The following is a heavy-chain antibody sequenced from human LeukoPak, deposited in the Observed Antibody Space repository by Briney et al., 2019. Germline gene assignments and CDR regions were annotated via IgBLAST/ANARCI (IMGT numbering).Heavy chain of an antibody. CDR2: ISSSGSTI. D-gene: IGHD3-10*01. CDR1: GFTFSSYE. J-gene: IGHJ5*02. Sequence: GGSLRLSCAASGFTFSSYEMNWVRQAPGKGLEWVSYISSSGSTIYYADSVKGRFTISRDNAKNSLYLQMNSLRAEDTAVYYCASQPLLWFGESQGWFDPWGQGTPVTVSS. V-gene: IGHV3-48*03. CDR3: ASQPLLWFGESQGWFDP.